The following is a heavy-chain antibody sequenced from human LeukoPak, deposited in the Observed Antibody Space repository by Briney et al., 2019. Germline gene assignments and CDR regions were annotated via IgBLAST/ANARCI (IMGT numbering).Heavy chain of an antibody. CDR2: INPNSGGT. Sequence: ASVNVSCKASGYTFTGYYMHWVRQAPGQGLEWMGWINPNSGGTNYAQKFQGRVTMTRDTSISTAYMELSRLRSDDTAVYYCARGCGEGGLYYYYYYYMDVWGKGTTVTVSS. CDR3: ARGCGEGGLYYYYYYYMDV. V-gene: IGHV1-2*02. CDR1: GYTFTGYY. J-gene: IGHJ6*03. D-gene: IGHD7-27*01.